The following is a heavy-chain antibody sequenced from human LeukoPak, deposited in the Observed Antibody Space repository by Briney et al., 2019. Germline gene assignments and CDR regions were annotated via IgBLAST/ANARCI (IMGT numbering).Heavy chain of an antibody. CDR1: GFTFSSYA. Sequence: PGGSLRLSCAASGFTFSSYAMSWVRQAPGKGLEWVSAISGSGGSTYYADSVKGRFTISRDNSKNTLYLQMNSLRAEDTAVYYCAKGLTYYYDSSGYHYFDYWGQGTLVTVSS. D-gene: IGHD3-22*01. J-gene: IGHJ4*02. V-gene: IGHV3-23*01. CDR2: ISGSGGST. CDR3: AKGLTYYYDSSGYHYFDY.